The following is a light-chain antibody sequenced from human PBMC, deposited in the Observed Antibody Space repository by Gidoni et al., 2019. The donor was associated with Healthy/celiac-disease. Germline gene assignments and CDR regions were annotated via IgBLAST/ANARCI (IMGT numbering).Light chain of an antibody. CDR1: QSVSSSY. CDR3: QQYGSSPPIT. V-gene: IGKV3-20*01. CDR2: GAS. J-gene: IGKJ4*01. Sequence: EIVLTQSPGTLSLSPGERATLSCRASQSVSSSYLAWYQQKPGQAPRLLIYGASSRATGLPDRFSGSGSEADFTLTISRLEPEDFAVYYCQQYGSSPPITFGGGTKVEIK.